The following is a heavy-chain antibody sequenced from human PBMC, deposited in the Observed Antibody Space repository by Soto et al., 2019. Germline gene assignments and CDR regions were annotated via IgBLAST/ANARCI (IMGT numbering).Heavy chain of an antibody. J-gene: IGHJ5*02. CDR3: ARPAAEQWLVGGYWFDP. CDR2: IYYSGST. V-gene: IGHV4-39*01. Sequence: QLQLQESGPGLVKPSETLSLTCTVSGGSISSSSYYWGWIRQPPGKGLEWIGSIYYSGSTYYNPSLKSRVTISVDTSKNQFSLKLSSVTAADTAVYYCARPAAEQWLVGGYWFDPWGQGTLVTVSS. CDR1: GGSISSSSYY. D-gene: IGHD6-19*01.